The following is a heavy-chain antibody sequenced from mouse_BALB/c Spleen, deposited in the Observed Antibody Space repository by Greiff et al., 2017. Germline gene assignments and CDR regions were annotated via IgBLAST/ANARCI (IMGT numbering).Heavy chain of an antibody. D-gene: IGHD2-4*01. V-gene: IGHV2-9*02. CDR3: ARDPFYYDYAYAMDY. CDR1: GFSLTSYG. J-gene: IGHJ4*01. CDR2: IWAGGST. Sequence: VQLQESGPGLVAPSQSLSITCTVSGFSLTSYGVHWVRQPPGKGLEWLGVIWAGGSTNYNSALMSRLSISKDNSKSQVFLKMNSLQTDDTAMYYCARDPFYYDYAYAMDYWGQGTSVTVSS.